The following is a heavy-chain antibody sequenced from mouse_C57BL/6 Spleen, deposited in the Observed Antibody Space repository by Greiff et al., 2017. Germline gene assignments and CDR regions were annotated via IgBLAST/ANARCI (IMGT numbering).Heavy chain of an antibody. CDR2: IHPNSGST. D-gene: IGHD1-1*01. CDR1: GYTFTSYW. V-gene: IGHV1-64*01. CDR3: ARGSDYYGSSWYFDV. J-gene: IGHJ1*03. Sequence: QVQLQQPGAELVKPGASVKLSCKASGYTFTSYWMHWVKQRPGQGLEWIGMIHPNSGSTNYNEKFKSKATLTVDKSSSTAYMQLSSLTSEDSAVYYCARGSDYYGSSWYFDVWGTGTTVTVSS.